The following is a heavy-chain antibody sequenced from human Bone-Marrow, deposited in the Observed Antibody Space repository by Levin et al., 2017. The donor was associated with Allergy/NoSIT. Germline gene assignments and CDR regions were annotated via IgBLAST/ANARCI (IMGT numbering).Heavy chain of an antibody. Sequence: PGESLKISCKGSGYSFTSYWIGWVRQMPGKGLEWMGIIYPGDSDTRYSPSFQGQVTISADKSISTAYLQWSSLKASDTAMYYCALLTGGMTIFGVVNNYYYGMDVWGQGTTVTVSS. CDR1: GYSFTSYW. D-gene: IGHD3-3*01. V-gene: IGHV5-51*01. CDR2: IYPGDSDT. J-gene: IGHJ6*02. CDR3: ALLTGGMTIFGVVNNYYYGMDV.